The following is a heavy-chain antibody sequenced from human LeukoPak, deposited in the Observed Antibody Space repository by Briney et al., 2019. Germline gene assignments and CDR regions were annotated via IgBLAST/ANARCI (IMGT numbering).Heavy chain of an antibody. J-gene: IGHJ4*02. CDR3: ASTYYYDSSGYFLDY. CDR1: GGSISSYY. CDR2: IYYSGDT. Sequence: PSETLSLTCTVSGGSISSYYWSWIRQPPGKGLEWIGYIYYSGDTNYNPSLKSRVTISVDTSKNQFSLKLSSVTAADTAVYYCASTYYYDSSGYFLDYWGQGTLVTVSS. D-gene: IGHD3-22*01. V-gene: IGHV4-59*08.